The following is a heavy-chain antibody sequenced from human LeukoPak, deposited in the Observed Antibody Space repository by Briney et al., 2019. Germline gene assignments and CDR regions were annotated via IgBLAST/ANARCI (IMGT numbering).Heavy chain of an antibody. CDR1: GFTFSSYA. CDR2: IGSSGSTI. CDR3: ARDRGHYGLDASDI. J-gene: IGHJ3*02. D-gene: IGHD4-17*01. Sequence: PGGSLRLSCAASGFTFSSYAMSWIRQAPGKGLEWVSYIGSSGSTIYYADSVKGRFTISRDNVKNSLYLQMNSLRAEDTAVYYCARDRGHYGLDASDIWGQGTMVTVSS. V-gene: IGHV3-11*01.